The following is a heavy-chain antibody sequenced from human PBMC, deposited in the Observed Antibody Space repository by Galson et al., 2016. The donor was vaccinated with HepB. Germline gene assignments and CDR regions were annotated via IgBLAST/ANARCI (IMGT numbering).Heavy chain of an antibody. V-gene: IGHV6-1*01. CDR2: TYYRSKWWH. CDR3: ARAEANWDGGGDNYFDS. CDR1: GDSVSNINVA. D-gene: IGHD7-27*01. Sequence: CAISGDSVSNINVAWNWIRQSPSRGLEWLGRTYYRSKWWHIYAVSMKSRTTINPDTFKNQFSLQLNSVTPEDTAVYYCARAEANWDGGGDNYFDSWGQGTLVTVSS. J-gene: IGHJ5*01.